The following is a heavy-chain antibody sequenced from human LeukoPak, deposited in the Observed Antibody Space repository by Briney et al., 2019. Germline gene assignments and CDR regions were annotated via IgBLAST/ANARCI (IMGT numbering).Heavy chain of an antibody. V-gene: IGHV3-21*01. Sequence: GGSLRLSCAASGFTFSSYSMNWVRQAPGKGLEWVSSISSGSSYIYYADSVKGRFTISRENAKNSLYLQMDSLRAEDTAVYYCARLTGNYGDYWGQGTLVTVSA. CDR3: ARLTGNYGDY. J-gene: IGHJ4*02. D-gene: IGHD3-10*01. CDR1: GFTFSSYS. CDR2: ISSGSSYI.